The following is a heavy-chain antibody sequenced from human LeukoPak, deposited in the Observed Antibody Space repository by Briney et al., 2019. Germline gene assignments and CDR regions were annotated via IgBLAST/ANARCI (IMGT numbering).Heavy chain of an antibody. CDR2: FDPEDVET. CDR1: GSSLTESS. Sequence: ASVKVSYKISGSSLTESSIHWGRQPPGKGLEWMGGFDPEDVETIYAEKFQGRVTLTDDRSTDTAYMELTRLTREDTAMYYCATRNCSGGSCLPDFYYYYLDVWGTGTTVTVSS. D-gene: IGHD2-15*01. J-gene: IGHJ6*03. CDR3: ATRNCSGGSCLPDFYYYYLDV. V-gene: IGHV1-24*01.